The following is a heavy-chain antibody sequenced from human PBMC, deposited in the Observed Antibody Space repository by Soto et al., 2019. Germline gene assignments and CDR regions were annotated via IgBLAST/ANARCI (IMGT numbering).Heavy chain of an antibody. D-gene: IGHD6-19*01. J-gene: IGHJ6*01. CDR3: YKEYGSGWALIYY. CDR2: ISYDGSNK. Sequence: PGSTPGLSCAASGFTFSNYAMHSVRQAPGKGLEWVAVISYDGSNKYYADSVKGRFTISRDNSKNTLYMQMNSLRAEDTAVYYCYKEYGSGWALIYY. CDR1: GFTFSNYA. V-gene: IGHV3-30*18.